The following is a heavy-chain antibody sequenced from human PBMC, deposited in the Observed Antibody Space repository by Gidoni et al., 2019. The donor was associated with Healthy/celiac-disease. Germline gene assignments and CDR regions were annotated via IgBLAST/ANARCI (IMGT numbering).Heavy chain of an antibody. J-gene: IGHJ4*02. CDR3: ARGPKYSSSWYDY. V-gene: IGHV3-21*01. CDR1: GFTFSSYS. CDR2: ISSSSSYI. D-gene: IGHD6-13*01. Sequence: EVQLVESGGGLVKPGGSLRLSCAASGFTFSSYSMNWVRQAPGKGLEWVSSISSSSSYIYYADSVKGRFTISRDNAKNSLHLQMNSLRAEDTAVYYCARGPKYSSSWYDYWGQGTLVTVSS.